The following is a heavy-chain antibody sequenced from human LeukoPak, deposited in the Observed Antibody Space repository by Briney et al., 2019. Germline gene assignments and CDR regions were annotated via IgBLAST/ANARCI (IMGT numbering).Heavy chain of an antibody. J-gene: IGHJ4*02. D-gene: IGHD2-2*01. CDR3: AKGDCSSTSCPIDY. CDR2: ISWDGGST. CDR1: GFTFDDYA. Sequence: GGSLRLSCAASGFTFDDYAMHWVRQAPGKGLEWVSLISWDGGSTYYADSVKGRFTISRDNSKNSLYLQMNSLRADDTALYYCAKGDCSSTSCPIDYWGQGTLVTVSS. V-gene: IGHV3-43D*03.